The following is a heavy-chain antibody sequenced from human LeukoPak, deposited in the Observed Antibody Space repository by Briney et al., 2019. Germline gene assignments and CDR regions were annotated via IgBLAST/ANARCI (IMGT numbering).Heavy chain of an antibody. J-gene: IGHJ4*02. V-gene: IGHV3-48*04. CDR2: ISSSGAAI. Sequence: GGATGLSCAASGFTFSSYSMNCVRPVPGEGLGWVSYISSSGAAIYYADSVKGRFTISRDNGENSVYLQMNSLRGEDTAVYYCARVDRGLDYWGQGTLVTVSS. D-gene: IGHD3-10*01. CDR1: GFTFSSYS. CDR3: ARVDRGLDY.